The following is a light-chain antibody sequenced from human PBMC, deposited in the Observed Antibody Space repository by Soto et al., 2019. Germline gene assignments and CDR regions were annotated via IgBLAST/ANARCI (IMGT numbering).Light chain of an antibody. J-gene: IGKJ1*01. CDR2: KAS. Sequence: DIQMTQSPSTLSASVGDTVTITCRASQSISTWLAWYQQKPGKAPNLLIYKASSLDSGVQPRFSGSGSGTQFTLTISSLQPDDFATYYCQQYRDYPWTFGQGTKVDIK. CDR3: QQYRDYPWT. V-gene: IGKV1-5*03. CDR1: QSISTW.